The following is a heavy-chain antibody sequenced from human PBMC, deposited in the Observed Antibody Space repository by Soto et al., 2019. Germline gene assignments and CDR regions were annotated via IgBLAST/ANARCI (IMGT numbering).Heavy chain of an antibody. V-gene: IGHV1-18*01. J-gene: IGHJ4*02. D-gene: IGHD5-12*01. CDR1: GYTFTSYG. CDR2: ISAYNGNT. CDR3: ARDIRDGYNPLDY. Sequence: GASVKVSCKASGYTFTSYGISWVRQAPGQGLEWMGWISAYNGNTNYAQKLQGRVTITTDKSTSTAYMELRSLRSEDTAVHYCARDIRDGYNPLDYWGQGTLVTVSS.